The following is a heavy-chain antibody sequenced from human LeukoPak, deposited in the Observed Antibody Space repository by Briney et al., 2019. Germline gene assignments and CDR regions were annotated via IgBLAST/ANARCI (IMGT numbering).Heavy chain of an antibody. V-gene: IGHV4-30-4*01. D-gene: IGHD3/OR15-3a*01. CDR2: IYYSGST. CDR3: ARDWTKHGGFDY. Sequence: SETLSLTCSVSGGSISSGDYYWSWIRQPPGKGLEWIGYIYYSGSTYYNPSLKSRVTISVDTSKNQFSLKLSSVTAADTAVYYCARDWTKHGGFDYWGQGTLVTVSS. CDR1: GGSISSGDYY. J-gene: IGHJ4*02.